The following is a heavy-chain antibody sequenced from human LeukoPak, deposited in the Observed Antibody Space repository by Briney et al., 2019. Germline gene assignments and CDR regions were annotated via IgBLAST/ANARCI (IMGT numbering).Heavy chain of an antibody. CDR1: GVTFSNHA. J-gene: IGHJ4*02. V-gene: IGHV3-23*01. Sequence: GGSLRLSCAASGVTFSNHAMSWVRQAPGKGREWFSGITGSGGSTYHADSVKGRFTISRDNSKNTLYLEMNSLRAEDTAVYFCAKDYYYDSSGHYYFDYWGQGTLVTVSS. D-gene: IGHD3-22*01. CDR3: AKDYYYDSSGHYYFDY. CDR2: ITGSGGST.